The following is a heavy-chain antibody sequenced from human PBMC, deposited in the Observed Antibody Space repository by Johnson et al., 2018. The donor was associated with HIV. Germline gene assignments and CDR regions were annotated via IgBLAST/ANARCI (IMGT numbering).Heavy chain of an antibody. CDR2: INWNGGST. Sequence: VYLVESGGGLERPGGSLRLSCAASGFFFDDYGMTWVRQPPGRGLEWVSGINWNGGSTGYKDSVKGRFTISRDNSKNTLSLQMNSPRVDDTAVYYCTRGGGAYCGDDCLRTFDIWGQGTMVTASS. V-gene: IGHV3-20*04. D-gene: IGHD2-21*02. J-gene: IGHJ3*02. CDR3: TRGGGAYCGDDCLRTFDI. CDR1: GFFFDDYG.